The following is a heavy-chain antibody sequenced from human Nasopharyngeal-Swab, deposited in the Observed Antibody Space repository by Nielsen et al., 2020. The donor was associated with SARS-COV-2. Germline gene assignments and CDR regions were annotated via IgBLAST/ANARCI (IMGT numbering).Heavy chain of an antibody. J-gene: IGHJ3*02. CDR1: GDSSSSGYY. Sequence: SETLALTCTVSGDSSSSGYYWGWSRQPPGKGLERIGSIYHSGSTYYNPSLKSRVAIPVDTSKNQFSLKLSSGTAADTAVYYCARATAVRGVTDAFDIWGQGTMVTVSS. CDR3: ARATAVRGVTDAFDI. CDR2: IYHSGST. D-gene: IGHD3-10*02. V-gene: IGHV4-38-2*02.